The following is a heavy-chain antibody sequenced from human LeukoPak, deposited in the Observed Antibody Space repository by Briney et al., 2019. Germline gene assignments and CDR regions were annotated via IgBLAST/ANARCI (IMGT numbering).Heavy chain of an antibody. J-gene: IGHJ2*01. D-gene: IGHD3-22*01. CDR1: GFTLSNYA. CDR3: AKDQGSGYPSPSNWYFDL. Sequence: GGSLRLSCAASGFTLSNYAMHWVRQPAGEGLEWVSALGTAGDTFYPGSVKGRFTISRDNAKNSLYLQMNSLRAEDTALYYCAKDQGSGYPSPSNWYFDLWGRGTLVTVSS. V-gene: IGHV3-13*01. CDR2: LGTAGDT.